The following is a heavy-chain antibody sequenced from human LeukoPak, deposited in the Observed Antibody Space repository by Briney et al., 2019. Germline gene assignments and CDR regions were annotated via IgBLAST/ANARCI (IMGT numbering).Heavy chain of an antibody. CDR2: IIPILGIA. Sequence: ASVKVSCKASGGTFSSYAISWVRQAPGQGLEWMGRIIPILGIANYAQKFQGRVTITADKSTSTAYMELSSLRSEDTAVYYCARWGNYDFWSGYYFPEFDYWGQGTLVTVSS. J-gene: IGHJ4*02. CDR3: ARWGNYDFWSGYYFPEFDY. V-gene: IGHV1-69*04. CDR1: GGTFSSYA. D-gene: IGHD3-3*01.